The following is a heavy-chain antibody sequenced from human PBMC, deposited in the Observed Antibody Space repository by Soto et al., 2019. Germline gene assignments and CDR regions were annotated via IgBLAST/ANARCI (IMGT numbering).Heavy chain of an antibody. CDR3: ALKGTYYYDSSGYYDLPHYTTVFDY. V-gene: IGHV4-34*01. D-gene: IGHD3-22*01. CDR1: GGSFGGYY. CDR2: INHSGST. Sequence: SETLSLTCAVYGGSFGGYYWSWIRQPPGKGLEWIGEINHSGSTTYNPSPKSRVTTSLKTSKNQFSLKLSSVTAADTAVYYCALKGTYYYDSSGYYDLPHYTTVFDYWGQGTLVTVS. J-gene: IGHJ4*02.